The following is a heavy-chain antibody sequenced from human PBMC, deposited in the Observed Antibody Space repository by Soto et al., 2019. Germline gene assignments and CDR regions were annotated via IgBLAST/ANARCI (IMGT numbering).Heavy chain of an antibody. V-gene: IGHV1-69*13. CDR2: IIPIFGTA. D-gene: IGHD6-13*01. CDR3: ARPIAAAAPSPYYYGMDV. Sequence: ASVKVSCKASGGTFSSYAISWVRQAPGQGLEWMGGIIPIFGTANYAQKFQGRVTITADESTSTAYMELSSLRSEDTAVYYCARPIAAAAPSPYYYGMDVWGQGTTVTVSS. J-gene: IGHJ6*02. CDR1: GGTFSSYA.